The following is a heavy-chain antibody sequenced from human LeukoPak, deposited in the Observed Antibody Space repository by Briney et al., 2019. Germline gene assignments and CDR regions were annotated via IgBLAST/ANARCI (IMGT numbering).Heavy chain of an antibody. D-gene: IGHD2-8*02. CDR3: AKDPGASVSGFYMDV. V-gene: IGHV3-30*02. CDR2: IWRDGNNR. Sequence: PGGSLRLSCAASGFTFRNYGMHWVRQATGKGLEWVSFIWRDGNNRFYADSVKGRFTISRDNFKNMLYLQMDTLRAEDTALYYCAKDPGASVSGFYMDVWGKGTTVIVSS. J-gene: IGHJ6*03. CDR1: GFTFRNYG.